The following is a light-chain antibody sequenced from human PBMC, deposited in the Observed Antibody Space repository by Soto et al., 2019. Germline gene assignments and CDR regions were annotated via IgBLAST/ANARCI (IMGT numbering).Light chain of an antibody. CDR3: QQYGSTPPT. J-gene: IGKJ2*01. CDR2: GVS. CDR1: QSVTSSY. Sequence: EIVLTQSPGTLSLSPGERAILSCRASQSVTSSYLAWYQQKPGQAPRLLIYGVSNRATGIPDRFSGSGSGTDFSLTISRLEPEDFAVYICQQYGSTPPTFGQGPSWRSN. V-gene: IGKV3-20*01.